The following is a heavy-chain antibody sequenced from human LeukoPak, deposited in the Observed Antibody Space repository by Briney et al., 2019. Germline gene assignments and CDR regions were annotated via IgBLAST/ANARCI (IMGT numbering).Heavy chain of an antibody. D-gene: IGHD2-8*01. J-gene: IGHJ5*02. CDR2: INHNGTT. V-gene: IGHV4-34*01. Sequence: KPSETLSLTCAASGGSFNDSYWTWIRQSPGKGLEWIGEINHNGTTRYNKPLKSRVTISIDTSKNQFSLKLSTVTAADTAVYYCARFGDCTDGLCFYYLDPWGQGTLVTVSS. CDR1: GGSFNDSY. CDR3: ARFGDCTDGLCFYYLDP.